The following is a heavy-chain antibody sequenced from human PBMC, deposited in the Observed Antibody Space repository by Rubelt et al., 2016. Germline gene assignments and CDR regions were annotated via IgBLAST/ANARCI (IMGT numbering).Heavy chain of an antibody. V-gene: IGHV3-7*01. J-gene: IGHJ4*02. D-gene: IGHD6-6*01. Sequence: GQGLEWVANIKRDGSEKNYVDSVKGRFTISRDNAQNSLFLQMNSLRAEDTALYYCTRDLPTYSSSSMFDYWGQGTLVTVSS. CDR2: IKRDGSEK. CDR3: TRDLPTYSSSSMFDY.